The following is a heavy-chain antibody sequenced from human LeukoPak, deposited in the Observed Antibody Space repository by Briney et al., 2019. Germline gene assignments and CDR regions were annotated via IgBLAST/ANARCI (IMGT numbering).Heavy chain of an antibody. V-gene: IGHV3-11*04. Sequence: GGSLRLSCSASGFTFSDYYMSWIRQAPGKGLEWVSYISSGSSTIYYADSVKGQFTILRDNAKNSLYLQMNSLRADDTAVYYCARDHLYYEISGPRFDNWGQGTRVTVSS. CDR3: ARDHLYYEISGPRFDN. J-gene: IGHJ4*02. CDR1: GFTFSDYY. D-gene: IGHD3-16*01. CDR2: ISSGSSTI.